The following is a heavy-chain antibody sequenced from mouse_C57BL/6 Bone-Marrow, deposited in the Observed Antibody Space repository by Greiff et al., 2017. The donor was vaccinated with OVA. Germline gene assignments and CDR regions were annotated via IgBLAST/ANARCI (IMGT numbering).Heavy chain of an antibody. CDR3: ARWLPLPY. CDR1: GYTFTSYG. V-gene: IGHV1-81*01. J-gene: IGHJ3*01. Sequence: VHLVESGAELARPGASVKLSCKASGYTFTSYGISWVKQRTGQGLEWIGEIYPRSGNTYYNEKFKGKATLTADKSSSTAYMELRSLTSEDSAVYFCARWLPLPYWGQGTLVTVSA. D-gene: IGHD2-3*01. CDR2: IYPRSGNT.